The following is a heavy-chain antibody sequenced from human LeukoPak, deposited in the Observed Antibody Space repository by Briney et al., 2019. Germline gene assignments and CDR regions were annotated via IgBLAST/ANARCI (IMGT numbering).Heavy chain of an antibody. D-gene: IGHD2-15*01. CDR1: GYTLTELS. J-gene: IGHJ6*02. V-gene: IGHV1-24*01. CDR3: ARDYCSGGSCYSSYYYGMDV. CDR2: FDPEDGET. Sequence: ASVKVSCKVSGYTLTELSMHWVRQAPGKGLEWMGGFDPEDGETIYAQKFQGRVTMTEDTSTDTAYMELSSLRSEDTAVYYCARDYCSGGSCYSSYYYGMDVWGQGTTVTVSS.